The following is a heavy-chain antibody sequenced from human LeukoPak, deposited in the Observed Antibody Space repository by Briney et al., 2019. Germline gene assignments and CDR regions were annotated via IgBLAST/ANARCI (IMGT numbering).Heavy chain of an antibody. CDR1: GFSLRTSGVG. CDR3: AHSSHDFWSDVSWFDP. V-gene: IGHV2-5*01. D-gene: IGHD3-3*01. CDR2: IYWNDDK. J-gene: IGHJ5*02. Sequence: SGPTLVNPTQTLTLTCTFSGFSLRTSGVGVGWIRQPPGKALEWLALIYWNDDKRYSPALKSRLTITKDTSKNQVVLTMTNMDPVDTATYYCAHSSHDFWSDVSWFDPWGQGTLVTVSS.